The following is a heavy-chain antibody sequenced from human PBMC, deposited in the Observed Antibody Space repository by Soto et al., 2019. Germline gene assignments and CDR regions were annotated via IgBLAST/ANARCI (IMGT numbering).Heavy chain of an antibody. CDR1: GGTFSSYA. V-gene: IGHV1-69*13. D-gene: IGHD3-10*01. Sequence: ASVKVSCKASGGTFSSYAISWVRQAPGQGLEWMGGIIPIFGTANYAQKFQGRVTITADESTSTAYMELSSLRSEDTAFYYCARGRLGGSLYYYGMDVWGQGTTVTVSS. J-gene: IGHJ6*02. CDR2: IIPIFGTA. CDR3: ARGRLGGSLYYYGMDV.